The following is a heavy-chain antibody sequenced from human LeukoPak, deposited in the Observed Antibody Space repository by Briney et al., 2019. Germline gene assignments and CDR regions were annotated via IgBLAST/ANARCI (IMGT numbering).Heavy chain of an antibody. CDR3: ARSVRDATDFTYYYYYGMDV. J-gene: IGHJ6*02. Sequence: SETLSLTCTVSGGSISSRSYYWGWIRQPPGKGLEWIGNIYYSGSTHYNPSLKSRVTISVDTSKNQFSLKLSSVTAADTAVYYCARSVRDATDFTYYYYYGMDVWGQGTTVTVSS. CDR2: IYYSGST. D-gene: IGHD2-8*01. V-gene: IGHV4-39*01. CDR1: GGSISSRSYY.